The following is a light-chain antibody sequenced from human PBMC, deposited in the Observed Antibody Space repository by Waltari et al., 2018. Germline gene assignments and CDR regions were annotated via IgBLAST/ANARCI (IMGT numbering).Light chain of an antibody. V-gene: IGKV3-20*01. CDR1: QSVSRA. Sequence: EIVLTQSPGTLSLSLGERATVSCRASQSVSRALAWYQQKPGQAPRLLIYGASTRATGIPDRFIGSGSGTDFSLTISRVEPDDFAVYYCQHYLRLPVTFGQGTTVEI. J-gene: IGKJ1*01. CDR2: GAS. CDR3: QHYLRLPVT.